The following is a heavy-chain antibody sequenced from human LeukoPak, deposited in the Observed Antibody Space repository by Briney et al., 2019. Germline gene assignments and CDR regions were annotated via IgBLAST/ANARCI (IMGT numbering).Heavy chain of an antibody. V-gene: IGHV3-23*01. J-gene: IGHJ4*02. D-gene: IGHD3-16*02. CDR1: GFTFSSYA. CDR3: AKGPVKYYFDY. Sequence: GGSLRLSCAASGFTFSSYAMSWVRQAPGKGLEWVSAISGSGVTTYYADSVKGRFTISRDNAKNTLYLQMNSLRAEDTAVYYCAKGPVKYYFDYWGQGTLVTVSS. CDR2: ISGSGVTT.